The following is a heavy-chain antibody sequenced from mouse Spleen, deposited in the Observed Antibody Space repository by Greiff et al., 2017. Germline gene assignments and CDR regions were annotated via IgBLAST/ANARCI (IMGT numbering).Heavy chain of an antibody. CDR3: TRDGGYGSNPFAY. D-gene: IGHD1-1*01. V-gene: IGHV5-6-4*01. J-gene: IGHJ3*01. Sequence: EVKLEESGGGLVKPGGSLKLSCAASGFTFSSYTMSWVRQTPEKRLEWVATISSGGSYTYYPDSVKGRFTISRDNAKNTLYLQMSSLKSEDTAMYYCTRDGGYGSNPFAYWGQGTLVTVSA. CDR2: ISSGGSYT. CDR1: GFTFSSYT.